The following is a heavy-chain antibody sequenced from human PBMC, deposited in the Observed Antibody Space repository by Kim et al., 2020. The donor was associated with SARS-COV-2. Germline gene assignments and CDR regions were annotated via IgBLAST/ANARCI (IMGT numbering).Heavy chain of an antibody. CDR3: ASYINLWYVHEY. CDR1: GYTFTDFL. D-gene: IGHD6-13*01. Sequence: GGSLKISCKASGYTFTDFLISWVRQMPGKGLEWMWRVDPTGSYTTYSTSFQGHVTHSPNKSINTADLQWSSLKASDTAMYYCASYINLWYVHEYWGQGTVVTVSP. J-gene: IGHJ4*02. CDR2: VDPTGSYT. V-gene: IGHV5-10-1*01.